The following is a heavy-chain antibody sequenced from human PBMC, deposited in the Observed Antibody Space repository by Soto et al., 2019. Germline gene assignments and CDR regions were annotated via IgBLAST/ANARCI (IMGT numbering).Heavy chain of an antibody. CDR1: GFIFSSYS. D-gene: IGHD2-21*01. Sequence: QVQLVESGGGVVQPGRSLRLSCAASGFIFSSYSMHWVRQAPGKGLEWVAMISNDGSNKDYVDSVKGRFTISRDNXXXXLSLQMNSLRAEDTAVYYCARDQFLDAFDIWGQGTMVTVSS. J-gene: IGHJ3*02. CDR3: ARDQFLDAFDI. CDR2: ISNDGSNK. V-gene: IGHV3-30-3*01.